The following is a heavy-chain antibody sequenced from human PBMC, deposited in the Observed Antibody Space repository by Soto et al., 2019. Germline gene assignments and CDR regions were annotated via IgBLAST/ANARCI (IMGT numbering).Heavy chain of an antibody. J-gene: IGHJ3*02. V-gene: IGHV1-69*01. CDR2: IIPIFGTA. D-gene: IGHD3-22*01. Sequence: QVQLVQSGAEVKKPESSVKVSCKASGGTFSSYAISWVRQAPGQGLEWMGGIIPIFGTANYAQKFQGRVTITADESTSTAYMELSSLRSEDTAVYYCAGFDSSGYYPSYDAFDIWGQGTMVTVSS. CDR3: AGFDSSGYYPSYDAFDI. CDR1: GGTFSSYA.